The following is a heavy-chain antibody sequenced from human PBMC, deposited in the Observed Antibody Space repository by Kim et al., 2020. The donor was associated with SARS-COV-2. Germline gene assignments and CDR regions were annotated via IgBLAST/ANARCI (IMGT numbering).Heavy chain of an antibody. D-gene: IGHD3-16*02. CDR1: GGSISSYY. V-gene: IGHV4-59*01. CDR2: IYYSGST. CDR3: ARVGGLRLRLGELSLLYYGVDV. Sequence: SETLSLTCTVSGGSISSYYWSWIRQPPGKGLEWIGYIYYSGSTNYNPSLKSRVTISLDTSKNQFSLKLSSVTAADSAVYYCARVGGLRLRLGELSLLYYGVDVWSQGTTVTVSS. J-gene: IGHJ6*02.